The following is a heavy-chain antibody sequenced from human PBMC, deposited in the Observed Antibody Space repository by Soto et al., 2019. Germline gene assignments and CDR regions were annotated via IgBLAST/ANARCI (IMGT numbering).Heavy chain of an antibody. V-gene: IGHV1-18*01. CDR2: ISAYNGNT. J-gene: IGHJ6*03. CDR1: GYTFTSYG. CDR3: AGVIMITFGGVPYYYYMDV. D-gene: IGHD3-16*01. Sequence: ASVKVSCKASGYTFTSYGISWVRQAPGQGLEWMGWISAYNGNTNYAQKLQGRVTMTTDTSTSTAYMELRSLRSDDTAVYYCAGVIMITFGGVPYYYYMDVWGKGTTVTVSS.